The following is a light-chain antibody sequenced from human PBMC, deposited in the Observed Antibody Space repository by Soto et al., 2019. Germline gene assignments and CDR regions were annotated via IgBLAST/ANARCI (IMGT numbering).Light chain of an antibody. V-gene: IGKV3-20*01. J-gene: IGKJ1*01. Sequence: ELVFTQSPGTLSLSPGERATLSGRASQSVSNNYLAWYKQQPGQAPRLLIYGASNRATGIPDRFSGSGSGTDFTLTIRRLEPEDFAVYYCQQYGSSGTFGQGTKVDIK. CDR1: QSVSNNY. CDR2: GAS. CDR3: QQYGSSGT.